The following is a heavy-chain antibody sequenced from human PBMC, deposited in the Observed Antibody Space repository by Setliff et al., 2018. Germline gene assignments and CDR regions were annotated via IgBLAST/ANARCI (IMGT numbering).Heavy chain of an antibody. Sequence: ASVKVSCKTSGYTFISYGLSWMRQAPGQGLEWMGWISGYNGNTEYAQNLQGRVTMTMDTSTSTAYMELRSLRSDDTAVYYCARESGIQLWLGNYYYYYYMDVWGKGTTVTVSS. V-gene: IGHV1-18*01. CDR2: ISGYNGNT. J-gene: IGHJ6*03. D-gene: IGHD5-18*01. CDR3: ARESGIQLWLGNYYYYYYMDV. CDR1: GYTFISYG.